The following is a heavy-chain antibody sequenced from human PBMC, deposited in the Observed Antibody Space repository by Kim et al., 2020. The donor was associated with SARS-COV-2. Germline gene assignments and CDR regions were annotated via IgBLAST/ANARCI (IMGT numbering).Heavy chain of an antibody. D-gene: IGHD1-1*01. CDR2: IWYDGSNK. Sequence: GGSLRLSCAASGFTFSSYGMHWVRQAPGKGLEWVAVIWYDGSNKYYADSVKGRFTISRDNSKNTLYLQMNSLRAEDTAVYYCARDQGWLERPAFDIWGQGTMVTVSS. J-gene: IGHJ3*02. CDR1: GFTFSSYG. V-gene: IGHV3-33*01. CDR3: ARDQGWLERPAFDI.